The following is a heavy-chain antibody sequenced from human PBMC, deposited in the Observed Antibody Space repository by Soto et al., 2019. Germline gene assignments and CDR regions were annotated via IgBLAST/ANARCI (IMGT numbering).Heavy chain of an antibody. Sequence: QVQLVQSGAAVKKPGSSVKVSCKASGGTFRSNGISWVRQAPGQGLEWRGGIIPIVHTASYAQTFRGRVTITADESTTTAYMELSSLRAEDTAVYYCAMITMIHSFDPWGQGTLVTVSS. CDR3: AMITMIHSFDP. V-gene: IGHV1-69*01. CDR2: IIPIVHTA. J-gene: IGHJ5*02. D-gene: IGHD3-22*01. CDR1: GGTFRSNG.